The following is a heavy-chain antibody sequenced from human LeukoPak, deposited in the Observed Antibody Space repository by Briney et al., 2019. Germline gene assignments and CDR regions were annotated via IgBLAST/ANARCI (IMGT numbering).Heavy chain of an antibody. CDR3: ARVRKGDTAMVPFDY. CDR2: INAGNGNT. CDR1: GYTLTSYA. D-gene: IGHD5-18*01. V-gene: IGHV1-3*01. Sequence: ASVKVSCKASGYTLTSYAMHWVRQAPGQRLEWMGWINAGNGNTKYSQKFQGRVTITRDTSASTAYMELSSLRSEDTAVYYCARVRKGDTAMVPFDYWGQGTLVTVSS. J-gene: IGHJ4*02.